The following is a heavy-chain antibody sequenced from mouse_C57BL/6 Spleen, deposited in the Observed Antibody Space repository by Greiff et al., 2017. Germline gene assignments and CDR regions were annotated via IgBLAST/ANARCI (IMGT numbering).Heavy chain of an antibody. J-gene: IGHJ4*01. Sequence: QVQLKQPGTELVKPGASVKLSCKASGYTFTSYWMHWVKQRPGQGLEWIGNINPSNGGTNYNEKFKSKATLTVDKSSSTAYMQLSSLTSEDSAVYYCARGDYYGSSYRYYYAMDYWGQGTSVTVSS. D-gene: IGHD1-1*01. CDR3: ARGDYYGSSYRYYYAMDY. V-gene: IGHV1-53*01. CDR2: INPSNGGT. CDR1: GYTFTSYW.